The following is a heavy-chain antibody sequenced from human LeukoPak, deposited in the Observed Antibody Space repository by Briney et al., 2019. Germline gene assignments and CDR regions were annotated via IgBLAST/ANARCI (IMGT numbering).Heavy chain of an antibody. Sequence: SETLSLTCAVSGGSISSGGYSWSWIRQPPGKGLEWIGYIYHSGSTYYNPSHKSRVTISVDRSKNQFSLKLSSVTAADTAVYYCARAEIADAFDIWGQGTMVTVSS. CDR3: ARAEIADAFDI. V-gene: IGHV4-30-2*01. J-gene: IGHJ3*02. CDR2: IYHSGST. D-gene: IGHD2-21*01. CDR1: GGSISSGGYS.